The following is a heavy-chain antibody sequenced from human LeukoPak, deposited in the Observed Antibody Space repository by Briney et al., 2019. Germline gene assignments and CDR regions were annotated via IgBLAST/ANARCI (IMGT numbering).Heavy chain of an antibody. CDR3: ARDIAAAGLDY. CDR2: ISRSSDPI. CDR1: GFTFNSYS. J-gene: IGHJ4*02. D-gene: IGHD6-13*01. Sequence: GGSLRLSCAASGFTFNSYSMNWVRQAPGKGLEWVSYISRSSDPIYYADSVRGRFTISRDNAENSLYLQMNSLRAEDTAVYYCARDIAAAGLDYWGQGTLVTVSS. V-gene: IGHV3-48*01.